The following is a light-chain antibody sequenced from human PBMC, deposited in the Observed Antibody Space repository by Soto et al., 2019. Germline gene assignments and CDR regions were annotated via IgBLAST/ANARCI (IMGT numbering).Light chain of an antibody. CDR1: QDISNY. Sequence: DIQMTQSPSSLSASVGDRVTITCQARQDISNYLNWYQQKPGKAPKLLIYDASNLETGVPSRFSGSGSGTDFTFTISSLQPEDIATYYCQHYDNGPWTFGQGTKVESK. J-gene: IGKJ1*01. CDR3: QHYDNGPWT. V-gene: IGKV1-33*01. CDR2: DAS.